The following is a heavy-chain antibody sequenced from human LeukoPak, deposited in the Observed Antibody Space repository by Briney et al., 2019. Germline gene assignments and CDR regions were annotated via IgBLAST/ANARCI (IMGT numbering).Heavy chain of an antibody. CDR3: ARLGYCSSTSCYVNYYYYMDV. CDR1: GFTFDDYG. Sequence: GGFLRLSCAASGFTFDDYGMSWVRQAPGKGLEWVSGINWNGGSTGYADSVKGRFTISRDNAKNSLYLQMNSLRAEDTALYYCARLGYCSSTSCYVNYYYYMDVWGKGTTVTVSS. D-gene: IGHD2-2*01. J-gene: IGHJ6*03. CDR2: INWNGGST. V-gene: IGHV3-20*04.